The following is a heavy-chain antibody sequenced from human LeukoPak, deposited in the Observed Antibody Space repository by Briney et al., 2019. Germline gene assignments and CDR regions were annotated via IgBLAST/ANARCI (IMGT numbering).Heavy chain of an antibody. CDR2: IGGSGGST. D-gene: IGHD4/OR15-4a*01. CDR1: GFTFSSYA. CDR3: ARGTGGNYTLGY. Sequence: GGSLRLSCAASGFTFSSYAMSWVRQAPGKGLEWVSAIGGSGGSTYYADSVKGRFTISRDNSKNTLYLQMNSLRAEDTAVYYCARGTGGNYTLGYWGQGTLVTVSS. J-gene: IGHJ4*02. V-gene: IGHV3-23*01.